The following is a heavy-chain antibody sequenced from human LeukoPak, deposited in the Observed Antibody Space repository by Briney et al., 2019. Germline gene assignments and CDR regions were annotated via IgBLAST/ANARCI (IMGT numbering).Heavy chain of an antibody. D-gene: IGHD3-22*01. CDR3: ARHYDSNSYGPGY. V-gene: IGHV3-21*01. CDR1: GFTFSSYS. J-gene: IGHJ4*02. CDR2: ISSSSSYI. Sequence: TGGSLRLSCAASGFTFSSYSLNWVRQAPGKGLEWVSSISSSSSYIYYADSVKGLFTTSRDNAKNSLYLQMNSLRAEDTAVYYCARHYDSNSYGPGYWGQGTLVTVSS.